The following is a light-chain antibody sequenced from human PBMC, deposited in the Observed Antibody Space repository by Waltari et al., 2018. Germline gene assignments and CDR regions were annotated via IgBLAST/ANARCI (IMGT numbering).Light chain of an antibody. J-gene: IGKJ1*01. CDR1: QSITNW. V-gene: IGKV1-5*03. CDR3: QQYDNYWT. CDR2: RAS. Sequence: DIQMTQSPSTLSASVGDRVTITCRASQSITNWLAWYQQKPGKAPKLLIYRASNLESGVPSRFSGSGSGTEFTLTSSSLQPDAFATYYCQQYDNYWTFGQGTKVEIK.